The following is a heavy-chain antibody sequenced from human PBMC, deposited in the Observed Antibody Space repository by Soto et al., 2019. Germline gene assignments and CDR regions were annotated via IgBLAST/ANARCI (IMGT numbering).Heavy chain of an antibody. CDR1: GFIFSSYW. Sequence: EVQVVESGGGLVQPGGSLRLTCAASGFIFSSYWMHWVRHVPGKGPVWGARISSEGRNTKYTDSVKGRCAISRDNAKNALYLQMNSLRAEDTAVYYWARDVMARGRDSNGFDPWGQGTVVTVSS. CDR2: ISSEGRNT. V-gene: IGHV3-74*03. J-gene: IGHJ5*02. D-gene: IGHD3-10*01. CDR3: ARDVMARGRDSNGFDP.